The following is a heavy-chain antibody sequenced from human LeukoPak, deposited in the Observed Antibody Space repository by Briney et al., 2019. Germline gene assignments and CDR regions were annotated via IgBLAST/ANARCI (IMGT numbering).Heavy chain of an antibody. D-gene: IGHD4-23*01. CDR2: TYYRSKWYN. CDR3: AREGLRWTPHQYWYFDL. J-gene: IGHJ2*01. CDR1: GDSVSSNSAA. Sequence: SQTLSLTCAISGDSVSSNSAAWNWIRQSPSRGLEWLGRTYYRSKWYNDYAVSVKSRITINPDTSKNQFPLQLNSVTPEDTAVYYCAREGLRWTPHQYWYFDLWGRGTLVTVSS. V-gene: IGHV6-1*01.